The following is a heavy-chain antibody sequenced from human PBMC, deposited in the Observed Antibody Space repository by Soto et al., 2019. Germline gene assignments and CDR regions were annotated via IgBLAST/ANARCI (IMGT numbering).Heavy chain of an antibody. CDR1: GYSFTSYW. D-gene: IGHD2-8*01. J-gene: IGHJ3*02. Sequence: GESLKISWKGSGYSFTSYWIGWGRQRPGKGLEWVGRIDPSDSYTNYSPSCEGHVTISADKCISTAYLQWSSLKGSDTARYYCARHRPVLLHVEDAFDIWGQGTPVTVSS. CDR3: ARHRPVLLHVEDAFDI. CDR2: IDPSDSYT. V-gene: IGHV5-10-1*01.